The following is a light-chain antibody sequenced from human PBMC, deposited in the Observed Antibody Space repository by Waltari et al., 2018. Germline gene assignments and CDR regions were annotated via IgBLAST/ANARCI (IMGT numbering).Light chain of an antibody. CDR1: QSVLYSSNNENY. Sequence: DIVMTQSPDSLAVSLGARAPINCKSSQSVLYSSNNENYLAWYQQKPGQPPKLLIYWASARTSGVPDRFSGSGSGTDFTLTISSLQAEDVAVYYCQQYYSIPPAFGQGTKLEIQ. J-gene: IGKJ2*01. V-gene: IGKV4-1*01. CDR3: QQYYSIPPA. CDR2: WAS.